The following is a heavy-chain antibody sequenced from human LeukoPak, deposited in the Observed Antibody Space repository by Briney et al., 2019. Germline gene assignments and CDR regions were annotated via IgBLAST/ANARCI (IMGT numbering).Heavy chain of an antibody. D-gene: IGHD3-16*01. CDR3: VSYEQKLSDWYFDL. CDR2: IYENGNT. CDR1: GFSVSGKY. J-gene: IGHJ2*01. Sequence: QSGGSLRLSCAASGFSVSGKYLTWVRQAPGKGLEWVSLIYENGNTDYADSVKGRFTISRDISKNTIYLQMNSLRADDTAVYYCVSYEQKLSDWYFDLWGRGTLVTVSS. V-gene: IGHV3-53*01.